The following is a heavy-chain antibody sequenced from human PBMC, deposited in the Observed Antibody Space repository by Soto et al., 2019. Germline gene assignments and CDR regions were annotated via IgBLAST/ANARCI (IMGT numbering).Heavy chain of an antibody. D-gene: IGHD3-3*01. J-gene: IGHJ6*02. CDR2: ISYDGSNK. CDR1: EFTFSSYG. CDR3: AKGSLRFLEWSKDYYYYYGMDV. Sequence: ESGGGVVQPGRSLRLSCAASEFTFSSYGMHWVRQAPGKGLEWVAVISYDGSNKYYADSVKGRFTISRDNSKNTLYLQMNSLRAEDTAVYYCAKGSLRFLEWSKDYYYYYGMDVWGQGTTVTVSS. V-gene: IGHV3-30*18.